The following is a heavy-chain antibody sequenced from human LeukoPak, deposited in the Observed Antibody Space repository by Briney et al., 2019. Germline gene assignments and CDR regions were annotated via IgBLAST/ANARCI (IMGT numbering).Heavy chain of an antibody. CDR1: GVTFSSYA. Sequence: GGSLRLSCAASGVTFSSYAMSWVRQAPGKGLEWVSAISGSGGSTYYADSVKGRFTISRDNSKNTLYLQMNSLRAEDTAVYYCARREYYDILTGVGGYWGQGTLVTVSS. D-gene: IGHD3-9*01. V-gene: IGHV3-23*01. CDR3: ARREYYDILTGVGGY. CDR2: ISGSGGST. J-gene: IGHJ4*02.